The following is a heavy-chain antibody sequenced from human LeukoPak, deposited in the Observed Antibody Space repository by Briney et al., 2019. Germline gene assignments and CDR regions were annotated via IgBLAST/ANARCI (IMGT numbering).Heavy chain of an antibody. V-gene: IGHV3-48*01. CDR2: ISSSSTTT. CDR3: ARTSGYDSPRSLDY. J-gene: IGHJ4*02. D-gene: IGHD5-12*01. CDR1: GFTFSSYT. Sequence: PGGSLRLSCAASGFTFSSYTLNWVRQAPGKGLEWVSYISSSSTTTFYADSVQGRFTISRDNAKNSLYLQMNSLRAEDTAVYYCARTSGYDSPRSLDYWGQGTLVTVSS.